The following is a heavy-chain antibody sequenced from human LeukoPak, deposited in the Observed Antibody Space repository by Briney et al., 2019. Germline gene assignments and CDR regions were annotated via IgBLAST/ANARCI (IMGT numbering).Heavy chain of an antibody. V-gene: IGHV1-2*02. D-gene: IGHD1-1*01. CDR2: INPNSGGT. CDR1: GYTFTGYY. J-gene: IGHJ6*03. Sequence: GASVKVSCKASGYTFTGYYMHWVRQAPGQGLEWMGWINPNSGGTNYAQKFQGRVTMTRDTSISTAYMELSRLRSDDTAVYYCARGGTLPPSDYYYMDVWAKGPRSPSP. CDR3: ARGGTLPPSDYYYMDV.